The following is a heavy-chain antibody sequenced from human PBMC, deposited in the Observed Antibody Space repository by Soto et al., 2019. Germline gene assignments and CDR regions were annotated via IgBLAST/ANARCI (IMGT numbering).Heavy chain of an antibody. D-gene: IGHD6-13*01. CDR1: GFTFRSYA. CDR3: AEESAAAPGWFYY. V-gene: IGHV3-23*01. J-gene: IGHJ4*02. Sequence: GGSLRLSCAASGFTFRSYAMSWVRQAPGKGLEWVSYISGSGGNTFYADSVKARFTISTENSKNTLYLQMNSLRAENTVLYYCAEESAAAPGWFYYWGQGTLVTVSS. CDR2: ISGSGGNT.